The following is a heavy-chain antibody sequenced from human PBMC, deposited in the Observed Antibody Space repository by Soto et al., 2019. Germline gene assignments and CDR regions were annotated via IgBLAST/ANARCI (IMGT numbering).Heavy chain of an antibody. CDR1: GLPFSSHA. V-gene: IGHV3-23*01. CDR3: ATSYGWILFACDY. CDR2: ITGNGDNT. Sequence: DVQLLESGGGLVQPGGSLRLSCVASGLPFSSHAMSWVRQAPGKGLEWVSGITGNGDNTFYPDSLRGRFTISRDNSKTTLYLQMNSLRADDTAVYRCATSYGWILFACDYWGQGTLLTVSS. D-gene: IGHD3-16*01. J-gene: IGHJ4*02.